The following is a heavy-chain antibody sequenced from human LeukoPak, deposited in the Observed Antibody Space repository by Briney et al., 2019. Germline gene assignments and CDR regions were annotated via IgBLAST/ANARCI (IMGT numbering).Heavy chain of an antibody. Sequence: PGGSLRLSCAASAFTFSSYAMHWVRQAPGKGLEWVALISYDGSNEYYADSVKGRFTISRDNSKNTLYLQMNSLRAEDTAVYYCARAQLTTLFDYWGQGTLVTVSS. V-gene: IGHV3-30*03. CDR1: AFTFSSYA. CDR2: ISYDGSNE. D-gene: IGHD3-22*01. J-gene: IGHJ4*02. CDR3: ARAQLTTLFDY.